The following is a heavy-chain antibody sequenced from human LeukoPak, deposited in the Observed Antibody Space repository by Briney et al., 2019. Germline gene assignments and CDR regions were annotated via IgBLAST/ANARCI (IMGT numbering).Heavy chain of an antibody. CDR1: GFTFSSYG. D-gene: IGHD4-23*01. J-gene: IGHJ4*02. CDR2: ISYDGSNK. Sequence: GRSLRLSCAAPGFTFSSYGMHWVRQAPGKGLEWVAVISYDGSNKYYADSVKGRFTISRDNSKNTLYLQMNSLRAEDTAVYYCARRPDGGNSWGQGTLVTVSS. V-gene: IGHV3-30*19. CDR3: ARRPDGGNS.